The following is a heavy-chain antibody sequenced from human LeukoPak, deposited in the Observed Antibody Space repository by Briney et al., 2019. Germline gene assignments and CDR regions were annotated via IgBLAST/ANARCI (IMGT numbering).Heavy chain of an antibody. CDR2: IDPSDSYN. D-gene: IGHD3-22*01. Sequence: RGESLKISCKGSGYNFTNYWISWVRQMPGKGLEWMGTIDPSDSYNNYSPSFQGHVTISADKSISTAYLQWSSLKASDTAMYYCARRSYYDSGGYYYDFWGQGTLVTVSS. V-gene: IGHV5-10-1*01. CDR3: ARRSYYDSGGYYYDF. J-gene: IGHJ4*02. CDR1: GYNFTNYW.